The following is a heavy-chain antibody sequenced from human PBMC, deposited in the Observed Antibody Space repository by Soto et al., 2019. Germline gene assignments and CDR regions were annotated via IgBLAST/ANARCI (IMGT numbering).Heavy chain of an antibody. V-gene: IGHV1-18*01. D-gene: IGHD3-22*01. J-gene: IGHJ3*01. CDR3: ARAFFYQGSDSRGYSFDAFDF. Sequence: QVQLVQSGAEVKKPWASAKVSCKASGYTFTSSGMSWVRQAPGQALEWMGWISAHTGSSEYAQRFQGRVTMTTDRSTSTAYMELRSLRSDDTAVYYCARAFFYQGSDSRGYSFDAFDFWGPGTLVTVSS. CDR1: GYTFTSSG. CDR2: ISAHTGSS.